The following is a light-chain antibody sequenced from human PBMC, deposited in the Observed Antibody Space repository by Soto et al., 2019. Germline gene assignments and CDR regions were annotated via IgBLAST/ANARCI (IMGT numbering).Light chain of an antibody. CDR1: SSNIGSNT. Sequence: QSVLTQPPSASGTPRQRVTISCSGRSSNIGSNTVNWYQQLPGTAPKLLIYSNNQRPSGVPDRFSGSTSGTSASLAISGHQSEDECDYYCAAWDDSLNGRGVFGGRTKLTVL. CDR3: AAWDDSLNGRGV. J-gene: IGLJ3*02. CDR2: SNN. V-gene: IGLV1-44*01.